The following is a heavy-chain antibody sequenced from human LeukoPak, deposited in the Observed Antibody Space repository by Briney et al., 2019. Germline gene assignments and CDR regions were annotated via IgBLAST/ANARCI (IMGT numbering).Heavy chain of an antibody. CDR2: ISAYNGNT. CDR1: GYTFTSYG. V-gene: IGHV1-18*01. CDR3: ARGDRLVVRGVIAPFDY. J-gene: IGHJ4*02. Sequence: ASVKVSCKASGYTFTSYGISWVRQAPGQGLEWMGWISAYNGNTNYAQDLQGRVTMTTDTSTTTAYMELRSLRSDDTAVYYCARGDRLVVRGVIAPFDYWGQGTLVTVSS. D-gene: IGHD3-10*01.